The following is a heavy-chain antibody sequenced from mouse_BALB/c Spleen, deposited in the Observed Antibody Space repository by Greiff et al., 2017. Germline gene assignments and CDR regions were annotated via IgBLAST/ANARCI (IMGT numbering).Heavy chain of an antibody. CDR3: ARWGDGYYVAMDY. D-gene: IGHD2-3*01. CDR2: ISTYYGDA. V-gene: IGHV1S137*01. CDR1: GYTFTDYA. Sequence: QVQLQQSGAELVRPGVSVKISCKGSGYTFTDYAMHWVKQSHAKSLEWIGVISTYYGDASYNQKFKGKATMTVDKSSSTAYMELARLTSEDSAIYYCARWGDGYYVAMDYWGQGTSVTVSA. J-gene: IGHJ4*01.